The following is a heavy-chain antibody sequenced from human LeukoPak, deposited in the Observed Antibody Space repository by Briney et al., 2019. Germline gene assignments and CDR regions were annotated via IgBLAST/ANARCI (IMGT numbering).Heavy chain of an antibody. D-gene: IGHD6-13*01. Sequence: GGSLRLSCAASGFTFSSYAMSWVRQAPGKGLEWVSAISGSGGSTYYADSVKGRFTISRDNSKNTLYLQMNSLRAEDRAVYYCAKVEAAAPRSYFDYWGQGTLVTVSS. J-gene: IGHJ4*02. CDR2: ISGSGGST. V-gene: IGHV3-23*01. CDR1: GFTFSSYA. CDR3: AKVEAAAPRSYFDY.